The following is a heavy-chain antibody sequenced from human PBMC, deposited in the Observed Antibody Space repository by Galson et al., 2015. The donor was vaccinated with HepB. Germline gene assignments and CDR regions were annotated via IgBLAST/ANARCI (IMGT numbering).Heavy chain of an antibody. J-gene: IGHJ3*02. CDR2: INPSGGST. D-gene: IGHD2-15*01. CDR1: GSTFTSYY. CDR3: ARPRSRYCSGGSCYLGAAFDI. Sequence: SVKVSCKASGSTFTSYYMHWVRQAPGQGLEWMGIINPSGGSTSYAQKFQGRVTMTRDTSTSTVYMELSSLRSEDTAVYYCARPRSRYCSGGSCYLGAAFDIWGQGTMVTVSS. V-gene: IGHV1-46*03.